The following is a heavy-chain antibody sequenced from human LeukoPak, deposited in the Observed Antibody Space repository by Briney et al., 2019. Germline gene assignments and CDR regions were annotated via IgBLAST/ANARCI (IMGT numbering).Heavy chain of an antibody. J-gene: IGHJ4*02. CDR2: LYSAGFT. Sequence: QSGGSLRLSCAASGFTVSSNYMAWVRQPPEKGLEWVSILYSAGFTYYADSVKGRFTISRDNSKNTVYLQMHSLRAEDTAVYYCARELPFEDWGQGSLVTVSS. CDR3: ARELPFED. V-gene: IGHV3-53*01. CDR1: GFTVSSNY. D-gene: IGHD2-15*01.